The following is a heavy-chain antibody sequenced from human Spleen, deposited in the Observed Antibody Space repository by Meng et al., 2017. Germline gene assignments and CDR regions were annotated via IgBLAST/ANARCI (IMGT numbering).Heavy chain of an antibody. CDR2: INHSGST. Sequence: ESLKISCAVYGGSFSGYYWSWIRQPPGKGLEWIGEINHSGSTNYNPSLKSRVTISVDTSKNQFSLKLSSVTAADTAVYYCARGPYNWNYVTPPPQFDPWGQGTLVTVSS. D-gene: IGHD1-7*01. V-gene: IGHV4-34*01. J-gene: IGHJ5*02. CDR3: ARGPYNWNYVTPPPQFDP. CDR1: GGSFSGYY.